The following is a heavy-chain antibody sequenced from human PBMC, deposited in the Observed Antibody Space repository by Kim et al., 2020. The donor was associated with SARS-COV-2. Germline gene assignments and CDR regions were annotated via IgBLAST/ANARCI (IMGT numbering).Heavy chain of an antibody. Sequence: PGKGLEWVSYISSSSSTIYYADSVKGRFTISRDNAKNSLYLQMNSLRDEDTAVYYCARDTPVGATDFDYWGQGTLVTVSS. CDR2: ISSSSSTI. J-gene: IGHJ4*02. D-gene: IGHD1-26*01. CDR3: ARDTPVGATDFDY. V-gene: IGHV3-48*02.